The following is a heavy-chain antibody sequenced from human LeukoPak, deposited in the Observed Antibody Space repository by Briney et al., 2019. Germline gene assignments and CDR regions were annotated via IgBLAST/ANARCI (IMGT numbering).Heavy chain of an antibody. V-gene: IGHV3-15*04. J-gene: IGHJ6*03. CDR1: GFTFSNAW. D-gene: IGHD6-13*01. Sequence: PGGSLRLSCAASGFTFSNAWVSWVRQAPGRGLEWVGRIESKTDGETTDYAAPVKGRFTISRDDSKNTLYLQMNSLKTEDTAVYYCTTDPAYFLAAPISYYHYYMDVWGKGTTVTISS. CDR3: TTDPAYFLAAPISYYHYYMDV. CDR2: IESKTDGETT.